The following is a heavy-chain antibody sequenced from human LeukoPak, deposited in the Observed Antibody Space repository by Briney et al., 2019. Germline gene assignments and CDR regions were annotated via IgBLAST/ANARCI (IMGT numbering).Heavy chain of an antibody. J-gene: IGHJ1*01. CDR2: LFASGYS. Sequence: GGSLRLSCAASGFSVSVNYMSWVRQAPGKGLEWVSTLFASGYSTYADSVKGRFTISRDNSKNTLYLQMNSLRAEDTAVYYCAKDFLDGITMVRGGGAEYFQHWGQGTLVTVSS. D-gene: IGHD3-10*01. CDR1: GFSVSVNY. CDR3: AKDFLDGITMVRGGGAEYFQH. V-gene: IGHV3-66*01.